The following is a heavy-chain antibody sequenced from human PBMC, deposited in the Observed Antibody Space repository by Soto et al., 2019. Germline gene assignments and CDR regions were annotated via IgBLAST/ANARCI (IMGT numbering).Heavy chain of an antibody. CDR2: IYYSGST. D-gene: IGHD5-12*01. J-gene: IGHJ4*02. Sequence: LRLSCAASGFTFSDYYMSWIRQAPGKGLEWVGYIYYSGSTYYNPSLKSRVTISVDTSKNQFSLKLSSVTAADTAVYYCARYSGYDGHFDYWGQGTLVTVSS. V-gene: IGHV4-31*02. CDR3: ARYSGYDGHFDY. CDR1: GFTFSDYY.